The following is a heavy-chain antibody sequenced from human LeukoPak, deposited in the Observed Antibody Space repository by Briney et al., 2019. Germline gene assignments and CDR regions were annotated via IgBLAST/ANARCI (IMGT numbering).Heavy chain of an antibody. D-gene: IGHD1-14*01. V-gene: IGHV1-69*13. J-gene: IGHJ4*02. CDR2: IIPIFGTA. CDR3: ARDHHTVGRLTDY. Sequence: SVKVSCKASGGTFTTYAVSWVRQAPGQGLEWMGGIIPIFGTANYAQKLQDRVTIIADESRTIAYMELTSLRSDDTAVYYCARDHHTVGRLTDYWGQGTLVTVSS. CDR1: GGTFTTYA.